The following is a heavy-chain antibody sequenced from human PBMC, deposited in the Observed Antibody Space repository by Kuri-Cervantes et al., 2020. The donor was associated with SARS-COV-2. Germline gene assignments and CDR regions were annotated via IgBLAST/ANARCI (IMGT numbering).Heavy chain of an antibody. CDR3: ARLGAIFGVVIEDYYGMDV. D-gene: IGHD3-3*01. CDR2: IDPSDSYT. V-gene: IGHV5-10-1*01. J-gene: IGHJ6*02. CDR1: GSSFTSYW. Sequence: GESLKISCKCSGSSFTSYWISWVRQMPGKGLEWMGRIDPSDSYTNYSPSFQGHVTISADKSISTAYLQWSSLKASDTAMYYCARLGAIFGVVIEDYYGMDVWGQGTTVTVSS.